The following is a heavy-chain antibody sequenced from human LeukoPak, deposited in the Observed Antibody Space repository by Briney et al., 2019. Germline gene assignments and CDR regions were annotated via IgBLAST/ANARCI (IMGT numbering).Heavy chain of an antibody. CDR3: ARAGPLSYPRSYYYYYYMDV. CDR1: GGSISSYY. V-gene: IGHV4-59*01. CDR2: IYYSGST. D-gene: IGHD1-26*01. Sequence: SETLSLTCTVSGGSISSYYWSWIRQPPGKGLEWIGYIYYSGSTNYNPSLKSRVTISVDTSKNQFSLKLCSVTAADTAVYYCARAGPLSYPRSYYYYYYMDVWGKGTTVTVSS. J-gene: IGHJ6*03.